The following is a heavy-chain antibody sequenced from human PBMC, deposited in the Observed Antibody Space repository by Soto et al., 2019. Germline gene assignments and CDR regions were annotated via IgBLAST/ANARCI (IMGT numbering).Heavy chain of an antibody. D-gene: IGHD3-10*01. CDR1: GVSINSSGYY. CDR3: ARPAGGYFYYYYMDV. V-gene: IGHV4-39*01. Sequence: SETLSLTCTVSGVSINSSGYYWGWIRQPPGKGLQRIGSIYYSGSTYYNPSLKSRVTISLDTSKNQFSLNLSSVTAADTAVYYCARPAGGYFYYYYMDVWGKGTTVTVSS. CDR2: IYYSGST. J-gene: IGHJ6*03.